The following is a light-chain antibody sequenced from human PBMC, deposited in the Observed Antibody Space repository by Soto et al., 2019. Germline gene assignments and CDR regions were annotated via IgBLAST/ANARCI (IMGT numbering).Light chain of an antibody. CDR1: MRDVGAYNL. J-gene: IGLJ1*01. CDR3: SSYRDTHNLV. Sequence: QSALTQPASVSGSAGQSITISCSGTMRDVGAYNLVSWYQQHPGTAPKLIIYEVRNRPSGISSRFSGSRSGNTASLTISGLQAEDEADYYCSSYRDTHNLVFGIGTKVTVL. V-gene: IGLV2-14*01. CDR2: EVR.